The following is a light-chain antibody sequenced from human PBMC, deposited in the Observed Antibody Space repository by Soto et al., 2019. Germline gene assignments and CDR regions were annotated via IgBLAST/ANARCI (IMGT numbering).Light chain of an antibody. CDR1: QDIAGY. J-gene: IGKJ5*01. CDR3: QQYNNWIT. CDR2: AAS. V-gene: IGKV1-8*01. Sequence: RVTITCRASQDIAGYLAWYQHKPGRAPELLIHAASRLQSGVPSRFSGSGSGTEFTLTIRSLQSEDFAVDYCQQYNNWITFGQGTRLEIK.